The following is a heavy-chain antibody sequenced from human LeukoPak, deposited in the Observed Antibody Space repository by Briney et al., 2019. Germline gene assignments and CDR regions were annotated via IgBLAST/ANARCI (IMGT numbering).Heavy chain of an antibody. Sequence: ASVKVSCKASGYTFTNYSINWVRQAPGQGLEWMGWISAYNGNTHYAQKLQGRVTMTTDTSTTTAYMELRSLRSDDTAVYYCARERDYDFWDGYFDRYFYYYMDVWGKGTTVTVSS. V-gene: IGHV1-18*01. D-gene: IGHD3-3*01. CDR1: GYTFTNYS. J-gene: IGHJ6*03. CDR3: ARERDYDFWDGYFDRYFYYYMDV. CDR2: ISAYNGNT.